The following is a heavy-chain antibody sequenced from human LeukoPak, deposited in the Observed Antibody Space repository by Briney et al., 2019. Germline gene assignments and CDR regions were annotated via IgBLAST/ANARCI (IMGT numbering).Heavy chain of an antibody. CDR3: ARVPYDSSGYSYFDY. V-gene: IGHV4-34*01. CDR1: GGSFSGYY. CDR2: INHSGST. D-gene: IGHD3-22*01. Sequence: PSETLSRTCAVYGGSFSGYYWSWIRQPPGKGLESIGEINHSGSTNYNPSLKSRVTISVDTSKNQFSLKLSSVTAADTAVYYCARVPYDSSGYSYFDYWGQGTLVTVSS. J-gene: IGHJ4*02.